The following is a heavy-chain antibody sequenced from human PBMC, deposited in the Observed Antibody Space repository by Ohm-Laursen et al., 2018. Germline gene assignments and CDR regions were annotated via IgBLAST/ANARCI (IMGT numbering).Heavy chain of an antibody. Sequence: SLRLSCTASGFTFSSYAMHWVRQAPGKGLEWVSGISWNSGSIGYADSVKGRFTISRDNAKNSLYLQMNSLRAEDTALYYCAKDKAAGSHAHWYFDLWGRGTLVTVSS. CDR1: GFTFSSYA. CDR3: AKDKAAGSHAHWYFDL. CDR2: ISWNSGSI. V-gene: IGHV3-9*01. D-gene: IGHD6-25*01. J-gene: IGHJ2*01.